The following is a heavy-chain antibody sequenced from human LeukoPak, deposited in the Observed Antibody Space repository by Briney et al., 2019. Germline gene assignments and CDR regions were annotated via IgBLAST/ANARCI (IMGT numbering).Heavy chain of an antibody. CDR3: ASLPGNYYYYYGMDV. CDR2: IYPGDSNT. CDR1: GYSFTSYW. V-gene: IGHV5-51*01. J-gene: IGHJ6*02. Sequence: GESLKISCKGSGYSFTSYWIGWVRQMPGKGLEWMGIIYPGDSNTRYSPSFQGQVTTSADKSISTAYLQWSSLKASDTAMYYCASLPGNYYYYYGMDVWGQGTTVTVSS.